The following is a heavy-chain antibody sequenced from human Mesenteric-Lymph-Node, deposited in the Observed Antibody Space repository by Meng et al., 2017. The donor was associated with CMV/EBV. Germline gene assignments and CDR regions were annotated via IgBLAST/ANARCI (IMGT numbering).Heavy chain of an antibody. CDR2: ITTTTSTI. V-gene: IGHV3-48*04. CDR1: GFTLSNYN. Sequence: GESLKISCAASGFTLSNYNMNCVRQAPGKGLEWVSYITTTTSTISYADSVRGRFTISRDNAKNSLYLQMNSLRAEDTAVYYCARESAAYYGMDVWGQGTTVTVSS. J-gene: IGHJ6*02. CDR3: ARESAAYYGMDV.